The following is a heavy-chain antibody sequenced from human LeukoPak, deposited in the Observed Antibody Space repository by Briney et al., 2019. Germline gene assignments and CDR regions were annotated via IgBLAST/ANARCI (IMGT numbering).Heavy chain of an antibody. Sequence: GGSLRLSCAASGFSFSTHWMHWVRQAPGKGLVWVSRIHSDGSVTNYADSVEGRFTISRDNAKNTLYLQMNSLRAEDTAVYYCVRIIVGASNWFDSWGQGTLVTVSS. V-gene: IGHV3-74*01. CDR1: GFSFSTHW. J-gene: IGHJ5*01. D-gene: IGHD1-26*01. CDR3: VRIIVGASNWFDS. CDR2: IHSDGSVT.